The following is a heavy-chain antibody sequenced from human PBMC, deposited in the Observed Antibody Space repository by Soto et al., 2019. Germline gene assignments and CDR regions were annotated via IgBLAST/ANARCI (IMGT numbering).Heavy chain of an antibody. D-gene: IGHD1-26*01. Sequence: SGGSLRLSCAASGFTFISYAMHWVRQAPGKGLEWVAVISYDGSNKYYADSVKGRFTISRDNSKNTLYLQMNSLRAEDTAVYYCARVRGSYSQDAFDIWGQGTMVTVSS. J-gene: IGHJ3*02. V-gene: IGHV3-30-3*01. CDR1: GFTFISYA. CDR3: ARVRGSYSQDAFDI. CDR2: ISYDGSNK.